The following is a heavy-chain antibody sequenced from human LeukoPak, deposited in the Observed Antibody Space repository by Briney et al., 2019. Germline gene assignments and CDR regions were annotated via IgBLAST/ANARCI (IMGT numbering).Heavy chain of an antibody. D-gene: IGHD3-22*01. J-gene: IGHJ4*02. CDR2: ISGSGGNT. CDR1: GFTFSSYA. Sequence: GGSLRLSCAASGFTFSSYAMTWVRQSPGEGLEWVSSISGSGGNTYSADSVKGRCTISRDNSKKTLYLQMNSLRAEDTAVYYCAKGMSATSGYLELEYWGQGTLVTVSS. V-gene: IGHV3-23*01. CDR3: AKGMSATSGYLELEY.